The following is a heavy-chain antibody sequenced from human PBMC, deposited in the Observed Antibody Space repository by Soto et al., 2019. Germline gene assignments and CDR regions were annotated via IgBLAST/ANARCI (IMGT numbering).Heavy chain of an antibody. CDR3: ARGGGYCSGGSCYYGS. CDR2: IYYSGST. CDR1: GGSISSGGYY. D-gene: IGHD2-15*01. V-gene: IGHV4-31*03. J-gene: IGHJ5*02. Sequence: QVQLQESGPGLVKPSQTLSLTCTVSGGSISSGGYYWSWIRQHPGKGLEWFGYIYYSGSTYYNPSLSGRDTISVDTPKNRFSLKLSSVPAADTAVYYCARGGGYCSGGSCYYGSLGPGTLVTVSS.